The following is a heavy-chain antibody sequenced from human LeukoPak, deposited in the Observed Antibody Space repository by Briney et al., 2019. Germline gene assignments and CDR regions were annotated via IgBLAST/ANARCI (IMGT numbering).Heavy chain of an antibody. CDR3: ARDLFYFDY. CDR2: GKRDGREK. V-gene: IGHV3-7*05. Sequence: GGSLRLSCAASGFTCSSYWMSWVRQAPGKGLKWVANGKRDGREKYYVDSVKGRFAISRENGKNSLYLQMNSLRAEDAAVYYCARDLFYFDYWGQGTLVTVYS. CDR1: GFTCSSYW. J-gene: IGHJ4*01.